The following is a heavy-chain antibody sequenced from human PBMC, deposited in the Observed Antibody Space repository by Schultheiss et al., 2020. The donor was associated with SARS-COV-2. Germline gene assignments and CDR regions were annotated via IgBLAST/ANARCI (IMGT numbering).Heavy chain of an antibody. V-gene: IGHV4-61*01. CDR1: GGSISSGSYY. CDR2: IYYSGST. D-gene: IGHD3-10*01. Sequence: SETLSLTCTVSGGSISSGSYYWSWIRQPPGKGLEWIGYIYYSGSTYYNPSLKSRVTISVDTSKNQFSLKLSSVTAADTAVYYCSYGSGSYYYYYYMDVWGKGTTVTVSS. CDR3: SYGSGSYYYYYYMDV. J-gene: IGHJ6*03.